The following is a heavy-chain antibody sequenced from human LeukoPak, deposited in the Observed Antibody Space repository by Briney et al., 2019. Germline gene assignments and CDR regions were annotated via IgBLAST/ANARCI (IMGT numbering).Heavy chain of an antibody. J-gene: IGHJ4*02. CDR1: GGTFSRYA. CDR2: IIPILGIA. V-gene: IGHV1-69*04. D-gene: IGHD3-16*01. Sequence: ASVKVSCKASGGTFSRYAISWVRQAPGQGLEWMGNIIPILGIAKYAQKFQGRVTITADKTTSTAYMELSSLRSEDTAVYYCARVEGGGASDYWGQGTLVTVSS. CDR3: ARVEGGGASDY.